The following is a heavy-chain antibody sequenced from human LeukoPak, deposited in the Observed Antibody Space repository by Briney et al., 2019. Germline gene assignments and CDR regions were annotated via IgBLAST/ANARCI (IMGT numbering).Heavy chain of an antibody. CDR1: GGSISSYY. D-gene: IGHD5-12*01. J-gene: IGHJ4*02. V-gene: IGHV4-59*08. Sequence: SETLSLTCTVSGGSISSYYWSWIRQPPGKGLEWIGYIYYSGSTNYNPSLKSRVAISVDTSKSQFSLKLTSVTAADTAVYYCARGGYSGYDYFDYWGQGTLVTVSS. CDR2: IYYSGST. CDR3: ARGGYSGYDYFDY.